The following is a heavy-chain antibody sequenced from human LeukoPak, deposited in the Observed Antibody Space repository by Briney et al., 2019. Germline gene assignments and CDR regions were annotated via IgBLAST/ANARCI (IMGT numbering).Heavy chain of an antibody. J-gene: IGHJ6*03. CDR3: AREGGRIAARPTYYYYMDV. CDR2: MNPNSGNT. CDR1: GYTFTSYD. V-gene: IGHV1-8*01. Sequence: ASVKVSCKASGYTFTSYDINWVRQATGQGLEWMGWMNPNSGNTGYAQKFQGRVTMTRNTSISTAYMELSSLRSEDTAVYYCAREGGRIAARPTYYYYMDVWGKGTTVTVSS. D-gene: IGHD6-6*01.